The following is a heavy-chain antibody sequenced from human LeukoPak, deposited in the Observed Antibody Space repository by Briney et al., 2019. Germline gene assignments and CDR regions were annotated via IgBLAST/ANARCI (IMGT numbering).Heavy chain of an antibody. CDR2: INPNSGGT. CDR1: GYTFTGYY. D-gene: IGHD6-13*01. Sequence: ASVKVSSKASGYTFTGYYMHWVRQAPGQGLEWMGRINPNSGGTNYAQKFQGRVTMTRDTSISTAYMELSRLRSDDTAVYYCARVSSSWYYYFDYWGQGTLVTVSS. J-gene: IGHJ4*02. V-gene: IGHV1-2*06. CDR3: ARVSSSWYYYFDY.